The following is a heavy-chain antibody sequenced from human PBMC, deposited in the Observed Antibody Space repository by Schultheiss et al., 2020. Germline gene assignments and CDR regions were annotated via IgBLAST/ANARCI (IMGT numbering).Heavy chain of an antibody. CDR2: IYPGDSDT. D-gene: IGHD4-17*01. CDR3: ASAHDYGDYFFDY. Sequence: GGSLRLSCKGSGYSFTSYWIGWVRQMPGKGLEWMGIIYPGDSDTRYSPSFQGQVTISADKSISTAYLQWSSLKASDTAMYYCASAHDYGDYFFDYWGQGTLVNVYS. CDR1: GYSFTSYW. V-gene: IGHV5-51*01. J-gene: IGHJ4*02.